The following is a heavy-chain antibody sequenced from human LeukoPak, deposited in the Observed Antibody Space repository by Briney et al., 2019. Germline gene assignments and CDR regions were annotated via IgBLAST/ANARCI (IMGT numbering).Heavy chain of an antibody. V-gene: IGHV3-74*01. D-gene: IGHD6-19*01. CDR3: ARVAVGGTRAFDI. CDR1: GFTFSSYG. Sequence: GGSLRLSCAASGFTFSSYGMSWVRQAPGKGLVWVSRVLSDGSRITYADSVKGRFTISRDNAKKTLYLEMDSLRAEDTAVYYCARVAVGGTRAFDIWGQGTTVTVSS. J-gene: IGHJ3*02. CDR2: VLSDGSRI.